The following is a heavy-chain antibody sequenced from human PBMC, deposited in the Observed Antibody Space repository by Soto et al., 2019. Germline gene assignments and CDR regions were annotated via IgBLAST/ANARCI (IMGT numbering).Heavy chain of an antibody. CDR1: GFTFSSYT. CDR3: AKAWGSDY. D-gene: IGHD7-27*01. Sequence: EVQLLESGGGLVEPGGSRRLSCAASGFTFSSYTMSWVRQAPGKGLEWVSTISGSGSSTYSADSVKGRFTISRDNSKNDLYLQMNSLRGEDTGVYYGAKAWGSDYWGQGSLVTVSS. V-gene: IGHV3-23*01. CDR2: ISGSGSST. J-gene: IGHJ4*02.